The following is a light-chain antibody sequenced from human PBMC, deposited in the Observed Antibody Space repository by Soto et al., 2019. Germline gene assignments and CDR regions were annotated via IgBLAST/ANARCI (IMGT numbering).Light chain of an antibody. Sequence: IQLTQSPSSLSASVGDRVTITCRASQGISSYLAWYQQKPGKAPKLLIYAASTLQSGVPSRFSVSGSGTDFTLTISSLQPEDFATYYCQQLNSYPHTFGQGTKLEIK. CDR3: QQLNSYPHT. CDR1: QGISSY. CDR2: AAS. J-gene: IGKJ2*01. V-gene: IGKV1-9*01.